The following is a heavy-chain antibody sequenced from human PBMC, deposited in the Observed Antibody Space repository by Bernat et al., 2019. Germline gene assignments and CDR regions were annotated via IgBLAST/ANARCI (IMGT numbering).Heavy chain of an antibody. CDR1: GFTFSTYW. Sequence: EVQLVESGGGLVQPGGSLRLSCAASGFTFSTYWINWVRQAPGKGLEWVANIKQDGSEKYYVDSVKGRFTISRDNAKNSLYLQMNSLGAEDTAVYYCARRYCDGGSCYSPIDYWGQGTLVTVSS. D-gene: IGHD2-15*01. J-gene: IGHJ4*02. V-gene: IGHV3-7*01. CDR2: IKQDGSEK. CDR3: ARRYCDGGSCYSPIDY.